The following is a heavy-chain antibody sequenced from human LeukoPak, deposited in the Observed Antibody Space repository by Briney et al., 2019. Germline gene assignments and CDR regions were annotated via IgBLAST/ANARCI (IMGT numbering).Heavy chain of an antibody. CDR3: ASTGIGSTRAYYFDY. Sequence: SVKVSCKASGGTFSSYAISWVRQAPGQGLEWMGGIIPIFGTANYAQKFQGRVTITADESTSTAYMELSSLRSEDTAVYYCASTGIGSTRAYYFDYWGQGTLVTVSS. V-gene: IGHV1-69*01. D-gene: IGHD5/OR15-5a*01. J-gene: IGHJ4*02. CDR1: GGTFSSYA. CDR2: IIPIFGTA.